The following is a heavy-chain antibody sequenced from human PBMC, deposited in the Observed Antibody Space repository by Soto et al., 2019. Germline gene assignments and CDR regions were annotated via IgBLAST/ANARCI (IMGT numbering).Heavy chain of an antibody. J-gene: IGHJ4*02. CDR2: ISGSGGST. D-gene: IGHD2-21*01. V-gene: IGHV3-23*01. Sequence: AISGSGGSTYYADSVKGRFTISRDNSKNTLYLQMNSLRAEDTAVYFCARRTSSGAIADWGQGKMVTVSS. CDR3: ARRTSSGAIAD.